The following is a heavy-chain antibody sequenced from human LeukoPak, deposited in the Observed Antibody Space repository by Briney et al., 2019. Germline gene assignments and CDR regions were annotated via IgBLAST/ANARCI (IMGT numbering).Heavy chain of an antibody. CDR1: GFGFSYYD. V-gene: IGHV3-23*01. Sequence: GGSLRLSCVASGFGFSYYDMNWVRQTPGKGLEWVSTISGTDDSTYYADSVKGRFTISRDNSKNTLYLQMDSLRAEDTAVYHCARDRAVGYYDSGGHVIFDYWGQGTLVSVSS. D-gene: IGHD3-22*01. CDR2: ISGTDDST. J-gene: IGHJ4*02. CDR3: ARDRAVGYYDSGGHVIFDY.